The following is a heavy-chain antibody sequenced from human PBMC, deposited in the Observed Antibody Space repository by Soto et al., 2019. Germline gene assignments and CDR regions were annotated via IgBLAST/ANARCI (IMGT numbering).Heavy chain of an antibody. CDR2: IYYSGST. J-gene: IGHJ2*01. CDR3: ARGVTIFGPSFDL. V-gene: IGHV4-30-4*01. D-gene: IGHD3-3*01. CDR1: GGSISSGDYY. Sequence: SETLSLTCTVSGGSISSGDYYWSWIRQPPGKGLEWIGYIYYSGSTYYNPSLKSRVTISVDTSKNQFSLKLSSVTAADTAVYYCARGVTIFGPSFDLWGRGTLVTVSS.